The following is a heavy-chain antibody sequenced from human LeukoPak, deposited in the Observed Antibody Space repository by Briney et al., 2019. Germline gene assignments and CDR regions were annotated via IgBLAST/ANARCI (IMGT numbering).Heavy chain of an antibody. Sequence: TGGSLRLSCAASGFTFSSYAMHWVRQAPGKGLEWVAVISYDGSNKYYADSVKGRFTISRDNSKNTLYLQMNSLRAEDTAVYYCAGDDELWLQRGIDYWGQGTLVTVSS. V-gene: IGHV3-30-3*01. D-gene: IGHD5-24*01. CDR3: AGDDELWLQRGIDY. CDR1: GFTFSSYA. J-gene: IGHJ4*02. CDR2: ISYDGSNK.